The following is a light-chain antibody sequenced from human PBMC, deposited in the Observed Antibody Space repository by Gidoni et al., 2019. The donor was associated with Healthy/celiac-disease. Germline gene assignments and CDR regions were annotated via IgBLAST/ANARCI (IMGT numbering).Light chain of an antibody. J-gene: IGKJ1*01. CDR1: QRGSSN. Sequence: EIVMTQSPATLSVSPGERATLSCRASQRGSSNLAWYQQKPGQAPRLLIYGASTRATGIPARFSGSGSGTEFTLTISSLQSEDFAVSSCQQYNNWPPWTFGQGTKVEIK. CDR3: QQYNNWPPWT. CDR2: GAS. V-gene: IGKV3-15*01.